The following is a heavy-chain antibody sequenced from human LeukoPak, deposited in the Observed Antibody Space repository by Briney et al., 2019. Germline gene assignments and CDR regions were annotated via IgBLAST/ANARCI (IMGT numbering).Heavy chain of an antibody. V-gene: IGHV4-61*08. CDR1: GGSISSGGYY. D-gene: IGHD3-22*01. CDR2: IYYSGST. CDR3: ARNLYDSSGSMGIYTFDY. J-gene: IGHJ4*02. Sequence: SETLSLTCTVSGGSISSGGYYWSWIRQHPGKGLEWIGYIYYSGSTDCNPSLKSRVTISVDTSKNQFSLKLSSVTAADTAVYYCARNLYDSSGSMGIYTFDYWGQGTLVTAS.